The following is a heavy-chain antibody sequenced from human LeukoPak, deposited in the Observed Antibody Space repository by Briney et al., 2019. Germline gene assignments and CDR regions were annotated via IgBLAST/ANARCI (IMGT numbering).Heavy chain of an antibody. D-gene: IGHD3-10*01. V-gene: IGHV3-11*03. J-gene: IGHJ4*02. Sequence: PGGSLRLSCAVSGFTFSDSYISWIRQAPGKGLEWVSYISPSSSDTNYADSVKGRLNISRDNAKNSLYLQMNSLRAEDTAVYYCARTRGRGPGGYFDYWGQGTLVTVSS. CDR2: ISPSSSDT. CDR1: GFTFSDSY. CDR3: ARTRGRGPGGYFDY.